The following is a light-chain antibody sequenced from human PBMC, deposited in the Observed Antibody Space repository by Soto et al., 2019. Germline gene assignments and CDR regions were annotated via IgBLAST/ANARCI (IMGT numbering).Light chain of an antibody. V-gene: IGKV3-11*01. CDR3: QQRSNWLIT. Sequence: EILLTQSLATLSLSPGERATLSCRASQSVSSYLAWYQQKPGQAPRLLIYDVSHRATGIPARFSGSGSGTDFTLTISSLEPEDFAVYYCQQRSNWLITFGQGTRLEIK. CDR2: DVS. CDR1: QSVSSY. J-gene: IGKJ5*01.